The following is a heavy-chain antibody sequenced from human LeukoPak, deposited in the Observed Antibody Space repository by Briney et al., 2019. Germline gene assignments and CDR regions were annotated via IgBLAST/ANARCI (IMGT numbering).Heavy chain of an antibody. CDR1: GFTFRSCS. D-gene: IGHD2-2*01. CDR2: IDPSSTYI. CDR3: ARAPTVLVGYCSSSSCQADY. J-gene: IGHJ4*02. V-gene: IGHV3-21*01. Sequence: PGGSLRLSCAASGFTFRSCSMNWVRQAPGKGLEWVSAIDPSSTYIYYADSVKGRFTISRDNAENSLYLQMNSLRVEDTAVYYCARAPTVLVGYCSSSSCQADYWGQGTLVTVSS.